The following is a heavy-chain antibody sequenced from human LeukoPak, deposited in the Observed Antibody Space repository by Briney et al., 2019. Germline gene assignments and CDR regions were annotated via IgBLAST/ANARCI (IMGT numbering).Heavy chain of an antibody. V-gene: IGHV1-46*01. CDR2: INPSGGGT. Sequence: ASVKVSCKASGYTFTKYYIHWVRQAPGQGLEWMGVINPSGGGTNYAQMFQGRVTMTRDTSTSTVYMELSSLRSEDTAVYYCAGVSHDYGDYVRQYFDYWGQGALVTVSS. CDR3: AGVSHDYGDYVRQYFDY. D-gene: IGHD4-17*01. CDR1: GYTFTKYY. J-gene: IGHJ4*02.